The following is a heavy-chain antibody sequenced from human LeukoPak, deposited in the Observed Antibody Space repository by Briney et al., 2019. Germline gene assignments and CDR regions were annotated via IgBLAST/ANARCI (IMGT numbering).Heavy chain of an antibody. CDR1: GFTISNSG. V-gene: IGHV4-38-2*01. D-gene: IGHD3-3*01. CDR2: IYGRAST. CDR3: ARYDSRGSASTKFDY. Sequence: GSLRLSCAASGFTISNSGMNWFRQSPGKGLEWIGRIYGRASTSYNPSLMNRVTMSVDTSKNHFSLQLTSVTAADTAVYYCARYDSRGSASTKFDYWGPGIQVTVSS. J-gene: IGHJ4*02.